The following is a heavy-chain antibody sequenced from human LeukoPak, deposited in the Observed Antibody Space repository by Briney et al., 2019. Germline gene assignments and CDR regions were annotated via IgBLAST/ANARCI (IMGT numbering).Heavy chain of an antibody. D-gene: IGHD7-27*01. J-gene: IGHJ6*03. V-gene: IGHV4-59*08. Sequence: TSETLSLTCTVSGDSITPYYWSWIRQSPGGSLEYIGFISDTGTTNYNPSLRGRVSISVDTSKSQFSLKLKSVTAADSAIYYCTRTFTGAHYYYIPVWGAGTTVTVSS. CDR1: GDSITPYY. CDR3: TRTFTGAHYYYIPV. CDR2: ISDTGTT.